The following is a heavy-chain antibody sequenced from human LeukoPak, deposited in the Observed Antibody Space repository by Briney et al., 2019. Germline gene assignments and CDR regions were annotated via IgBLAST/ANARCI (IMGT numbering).Heavy chain of an antibody. CDR3: ARVHTADYYYYYMDV. J-gene: IGHJ6*03. CDR2: IYTSGST. V-gene: IGHV4-61*09. D-gene: IGHD5-18*01. Sequence: SETLSLTCTVSGGSISSGNYYWSWIRQPAGKGLEWIGHIYTSGSTYYNPSLKSRVTISVDTSKNQFSLKLSSVTAADTAVYYCARVHTADYYYYYMDVWGKGTTVTVSS. CDR1: GGSISSGNYY.